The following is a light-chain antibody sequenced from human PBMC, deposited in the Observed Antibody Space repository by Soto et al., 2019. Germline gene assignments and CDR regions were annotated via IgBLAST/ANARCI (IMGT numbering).Light chain of an antibody. V-gene: IGKV1D-12*01. J-gene: IGKJ5*01. CDR1: QGISTW. CDR2: GAS. CDR3: QQANSFPVS. Sequence: DIQMTQSPSSVSASVGDRVTITCRASQGISTWLAWYQQKPGKAPKLLIYGASSLQSGVPSRFSGSGSCTDFTLMIINLQPEYFATYNCQQANSFPVSVGQGTRLVIK.